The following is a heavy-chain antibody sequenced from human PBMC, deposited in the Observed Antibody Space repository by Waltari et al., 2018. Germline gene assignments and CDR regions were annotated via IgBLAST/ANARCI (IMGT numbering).Heavy chain of an antibody. CDR3: AKSVADHYYFDY. D-gene: IGHD2-15*01. CDR1: GFTFSSYG. V-gene: IGHV3-30*18. Sequence: QVQLVESGGGVVQPGRSLRLSCAASGFTFSSYGMHWVRQAPGKGLEWVAVISYDGSNKYYADSVKGRFTISRDNSKNTLYLQMNSLRAEDTAVYYCAKSVADHYYFDYWGQGTLVTVSS. J-gene: IGHJ4*02. CDR2: ISYDGSNK.